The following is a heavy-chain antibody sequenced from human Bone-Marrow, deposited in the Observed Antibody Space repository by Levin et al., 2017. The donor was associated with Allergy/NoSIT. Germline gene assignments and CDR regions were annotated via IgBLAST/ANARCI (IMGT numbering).Heavy chain of an antibody. CDR2: IRSKAYGGTT. CDR1: GFTFGDYA. J-gene: IGHJ4*02. Sequence: HPGESLKISCTASGFTFGDYAMSWFRQAPGKGLEWVGFIRSKAYGGTTEYATSVKGRFTISRDDSKSIAYLQMNSLKTEDTAVYYCTRDLRFRGYDFWSGYSPRPPNDYWGQGTLVTVSS. CDR3: TRDLRFRGYDFWSGYSPRPPNDY. V-gene: IGHV3-49*03. D-gene: IGHD3-3*01.